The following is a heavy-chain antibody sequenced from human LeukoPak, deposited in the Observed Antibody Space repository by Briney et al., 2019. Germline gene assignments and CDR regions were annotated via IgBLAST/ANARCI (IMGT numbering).Heavy chain of an antibody. D-gene: IGHD3-3*01. CDR3: GVGAARPGDVFDF. CDR2: INPNSGGT. Sequence: ASVKVSCKASGYTFTGYYMHWVRQAPGQGLEWMGRINPNSGGTNYAQKFQGRVTMTRDTSISTAYMELSRLRSDDTAVYYCGVGAARPGDVFDFWGQGKMVPVFS. J-gene: IGHJ3*01. CDR1: GYTFTGYY. V-gene: IGHV1-2*06.